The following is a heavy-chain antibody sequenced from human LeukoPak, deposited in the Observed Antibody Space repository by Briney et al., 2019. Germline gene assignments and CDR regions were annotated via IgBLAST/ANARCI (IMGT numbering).Heavy chain of an antibody. CDR2: INPNSGNR. Sequence: GASVKVSCKAYGYTFTNNDINWLRQATGQGLEWIGWINPNSGNRGHTQKFQGRVTLTMNTSTSTAYMDLTSLTSEDTAVYYCARGPPGEDHYYLDVWAKGTTVTVSS. J-gene: IGHJ6*03. CDR3: ARGPPGEDHYYLDV. V-gene: IGHV1-8*02. CDR1: GYTFTNND. D-gene: IGHD7-27*01.